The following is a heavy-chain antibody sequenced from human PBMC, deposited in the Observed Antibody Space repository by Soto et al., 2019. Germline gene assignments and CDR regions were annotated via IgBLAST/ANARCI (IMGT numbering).Heavy chain of an antibody. CDR3: ARPPSYDFWSGYYVD. V-gene: IGHV1-69*01. J-gene: IGHJ4*02. D-gene: IGHD3-3*01. CDR1: GGTFSSYA. CDR2: IIPIFGTA. Sequence: QVQLVQSGAEVKKPGSSVKVSCKASGGTFSSYAISWVRQAPGQGLEWMGGIIPIFGTANYAQKFQGRVTITADEPTSTAYMEVSSLRSEDTAVYYCARPPSYDFWSGYYVDWGQGTLVTVSS.